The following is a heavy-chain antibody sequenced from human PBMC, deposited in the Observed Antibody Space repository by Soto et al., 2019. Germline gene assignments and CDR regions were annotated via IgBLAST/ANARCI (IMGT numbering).Heavy chain of an antibody. D-gene: IGHD7-27*01. Sequence: ELQLVESGGGLVQPGGSLRLSCAASGSTVSTNYMSWVRQAPGKGLECVAILYMSGNSYYADSVRGRFTISRDTSTRTLSLNLGSLRAGDTAVFYCTQEELGRDHGGQGTLVTVSS. J-gene: IGHJ4*02. CDR3: TQEELGRDH. V-gene: IGHV3-66*01. CDR2: LYMSGNS. CDR1: GSTVSTNY.